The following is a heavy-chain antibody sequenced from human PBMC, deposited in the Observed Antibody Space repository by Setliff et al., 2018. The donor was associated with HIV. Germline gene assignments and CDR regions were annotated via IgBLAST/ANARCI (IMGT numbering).Heavy chain of an antibody. D-gene: IGHD3-22*01. CDR1: GYTFSSYD. CDR2: MNPNSGNT. CDR3: ARGYDGSGFYYVY. V-gene: IGHV1-8*02. Sequence: GASVKVSCKASGYTFSSYDINWVRQATGQGLEWMGWMNPNSGNTGYAQRLQGRVTMTTDTSTSTAYMELRSLRSDDTAVYYCARGYDGSGFYYVYWGQGTLVTVSS. J-gene: IGHJ4*02.